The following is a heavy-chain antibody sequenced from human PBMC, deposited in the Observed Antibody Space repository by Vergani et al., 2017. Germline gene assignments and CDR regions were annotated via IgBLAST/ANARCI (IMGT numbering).Heavy chain of an antibody. CDR1: GFPSSAYG. V-gene: IGHV3-33*05. J-gene: IGHJ6*03. CDR2: ISYDGNKK. D-gene: IGHD1-1*01. CDR3: ARDFLTRVTTLDYYYMGV. Sequence: QVQLVESGGGEVQPGRSLRLSCSAAGFPSSAYGVHWVRQAPGKGLEWGSVISYDGNKKNYADSVKGRFTISRDNSKNTLYLEMNALRAEDTAVYYCARDFLTRVTTLDYYYMGVWGKGTTVTVSS.